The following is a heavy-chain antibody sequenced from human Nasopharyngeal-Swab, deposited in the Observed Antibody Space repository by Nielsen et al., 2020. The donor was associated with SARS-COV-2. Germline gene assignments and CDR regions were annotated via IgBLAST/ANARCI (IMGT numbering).Heavy chain of an antibody. D-gene: IGHD3-10*01. CDR3: ARWGETENIRAFDV. V-gene: IGHV4-59*01. CDR1: GVSIRNYY. Sequence: SETLSLTCTVSGVSIRNYYWNWIRQAPGKGPEWIGYCHHTGATSYNPSLQSRVTTSVDTSKSQFSVRLTSVTAADTAVYYCARWGETENIRAFDVWGQGTVVTVSS. CDR2: CHHTGAT. J-gene: IGHJ3*01.